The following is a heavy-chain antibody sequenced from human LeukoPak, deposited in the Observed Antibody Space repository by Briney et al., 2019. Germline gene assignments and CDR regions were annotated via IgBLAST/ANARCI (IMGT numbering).Heavy chain of an antibody. CDR1: GFTFSTYW. D-gene: IGHD6-13*01. CDR3: ARGAGGLDY. V-gene: IGHV3-74*01. Sequence: GGSLRLSCAASGFTFSTYWMHWVRQVPGKGLVWVSHVNGGGTSTSYVGSVKGRFTISRDNAKNMLYLQTNSLRADDTAVYYCARGAGGLDYWGQGILVTVSS. J-gene: IGHJ4*02. CDR2: VNGGGTST.